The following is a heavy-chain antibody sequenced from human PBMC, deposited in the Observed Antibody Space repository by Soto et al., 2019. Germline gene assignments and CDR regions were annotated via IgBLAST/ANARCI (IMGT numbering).Heavy chain of an antibody. V-gene: IGHV4-59*01. CDR2: IYYSGRT. J-gene: IGHJ4*02. CDR1: GGSIRDYF. D-gene: IGHD4-17*01. CDR3: ARVGGDDFGDSGGFDY. Sequence: QVQLQESGPGLVKPSETLSLTCTVSGGSIRDYFWTWIRQPPGKGLEWIGYIYYSGRTNYNPSLTGRVSISVDTSKSHFSLQLRSVTAADTAVYYCARVGGDDFGDSGGFDYWGQGTLVTVSS.